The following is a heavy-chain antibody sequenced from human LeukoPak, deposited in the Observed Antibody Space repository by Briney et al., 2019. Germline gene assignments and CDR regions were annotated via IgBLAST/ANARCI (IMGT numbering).Heavy chain of an antibody. CDR3: ARGRNPHHYGSGSYAY. V-gene: IGHV4-34*01. D-gene: IGHD3-10*01. J-gene: IGHJ4*02. Sequence: SETLSHTCAVYGGSFSGYYWSWIRQPPGKGLEWIGEINHSGSTNYNPSLKSRVTISVDTSKNQFSLKLSSVTAADTAVYYCARGRNPHHYGSGSYAYWGQGTLVPVSS. CDR2: INHSGST. CDR1: GGSFSGYY.